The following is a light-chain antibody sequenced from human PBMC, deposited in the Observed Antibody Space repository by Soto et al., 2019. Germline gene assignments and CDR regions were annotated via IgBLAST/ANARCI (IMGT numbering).Light chain of an antibody. CDR2: GAS. CDR1: QSVNTN. V-gene: IGKV3-15*01. Sequence: EIVMTQSPATLSVSPGERATLSCRATQSVNTNLAWYQQRPGQAPRLLIYGASTRATGIPARFSGSGSGTEFTLTISSLQSEDFAVYYCQQSNNWPRTFGQGSKLEIK. J-gene: IGKJ1*01. CDR3: QQSNNWPRT.